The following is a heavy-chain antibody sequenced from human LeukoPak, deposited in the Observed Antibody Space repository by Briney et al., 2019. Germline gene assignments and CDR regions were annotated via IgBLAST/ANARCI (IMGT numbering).Heavy chain of an antibody. V-gene: IGHV4-34*08. CDR1: GFTVSSNY. D-gene: IGHD4-17*01. CDR2: INHSGST. Sequence: PGGSLRLSCAASGFTVSSNYMSWIRQPPGKGLEWIGEINHSGSTNYNPSLKSRVTISVDTSKNQFSLKLSSVTAADTAVYYCAAHAHDYGDYHFDYWGQGTLVTVSS. CDR3: AAHAHDYGDYHFDY. J-gene: IGHJ4*02.